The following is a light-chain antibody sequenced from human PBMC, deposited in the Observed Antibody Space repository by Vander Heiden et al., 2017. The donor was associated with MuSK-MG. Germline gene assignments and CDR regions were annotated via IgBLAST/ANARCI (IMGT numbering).Light chain of an antibody. CDR1: QSVNTY. CDR2: DAS. Sequence: EVVLTQSPATLSLSPGERATLPCRASQSVNTYLAWYQQKPGQARRLLIFDASHRATVIQARFSRSAYATDFTLTIGSLEPVDFPINYCQHRVSGPPALTFGQGTQVEIK. CDR3: QHRVSGPPALT. J-gene: IGKJ5*01. V-gene: IGKV3-11*01.